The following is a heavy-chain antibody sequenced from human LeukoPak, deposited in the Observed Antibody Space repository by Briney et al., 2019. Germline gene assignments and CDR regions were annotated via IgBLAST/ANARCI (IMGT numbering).Heavy chain of an antibody. J-gene: IGHJ4*02. CDR2: ISAYNGNT. CDR3: ARARTTLYYDFWSGYDY. Sequence: GGSVSVSCKASGYTFTSYGISWVRQAPGQGLEWMGWISAYNGNTNYAQKLQGRVTMTTDTSTSTAYMELRSLRSDDPAVYYCARARTTLYYDFWSGYDYWGQGTLVTVSS. CDR1: GYTFTSYG. D-gene: IGHD3-3*01. V-gene: IGHV1-18*01.